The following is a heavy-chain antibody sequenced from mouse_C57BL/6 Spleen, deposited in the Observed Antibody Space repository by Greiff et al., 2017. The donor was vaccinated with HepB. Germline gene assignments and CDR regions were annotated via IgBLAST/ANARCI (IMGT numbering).Heavy chain of an antibody. Sequence: QVQLQQPGAELVEPGASVKLSCKASGYTFTSYWMHWVKQRPGQGLEWIGMIHPNSGSTNYNEKFKSKATLTVDKSSSTAYMQLSSLTSEDSAVYYCARRITTVVAKGFDYWGQGTTLTVSS. V-gene: IGHV1-64*01. CDR1: GYTFTSYW. D-gene: IGHD1-1*01. CDR2: IHPNSGST. CDR3: ARRITTVVAKGFDY. J-gene: IGHJ2*01.